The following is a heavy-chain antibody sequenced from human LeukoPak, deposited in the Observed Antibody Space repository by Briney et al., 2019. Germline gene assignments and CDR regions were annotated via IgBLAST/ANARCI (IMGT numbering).Heavy chain of an antibody. V-gene: IGHV1-18*01. D-gene: IGHD5-12*01. CDR3: AGGRPEIVATMTRYHYYGMDV. Sequence: GASVKVSCKASGYTFTSYGISWVRQAPGQGLEWMGWISAYNGNTNYAQKLQGRVTMTTDTSTSTAYMELRSLRSDDTAVYYCAGGRPEIVATMTRYHYYGMDVWGQGTTVTVSS. CDR2: ISAYNGNT. J-gene: IGHJ6*02. CDR1: GYTFTSYG.